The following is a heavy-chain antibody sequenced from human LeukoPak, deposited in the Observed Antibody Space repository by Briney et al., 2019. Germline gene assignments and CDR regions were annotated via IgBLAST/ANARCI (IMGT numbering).Heavy chain of an antibody. CDR2: ISSSSSTI. V-gene: IGHV3-48*01. CDR3: ARAGGDFWSGYYRLHDY. D-gene: IGHD3-3*01. CDR1: GFTFRSYS. J-gene: IGHJ4*02. Sequence: PGGSLRLSCAASGFTFRSYSMNWVRQAPGKGLEWVSYISSSSSTIYYADSVKGRFTISRDNAKNSLYLQMNSLRAEDTAVYYCARAGGDFWSGYYRLHDYWGQGTLVTVSS.